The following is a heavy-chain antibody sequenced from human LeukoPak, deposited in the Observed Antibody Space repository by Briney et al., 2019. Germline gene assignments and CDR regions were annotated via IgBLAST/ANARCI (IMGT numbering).Heavy chain of an antibody. Sequence: ASVKISCKASGYTFTGYYMHWVRQAPGQGLEWMGWINPNSGGTNYAQKFQGRVTMTRDTSISTTYMELSRLRSDDTAVYYCARRTFDSSGYPGAFDIWSQGTMVTVSS. D-gene: IGHD3-22*01. CDR3: ARRTFDSSGYPGAFDI. V-gene: IGHV1-2*02. J-gene: IGHJ3*02. CDR1: GYTFTGYY. CDR2: INPNSGGT.